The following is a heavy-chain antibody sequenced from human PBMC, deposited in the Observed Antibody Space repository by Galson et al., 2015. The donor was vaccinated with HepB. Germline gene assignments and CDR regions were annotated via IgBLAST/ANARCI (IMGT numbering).Heavy chain of an antibody. CDR1: GFTFSSYG. J-gene: IGHJ4*02. CDR2: IRYDGSNK. D-gene: IGHD1-26*01. CDR3: AKVEWELLSAPGIDY. V-gene: IGHV3-30*02. Sequence: SLRLSCAASGFTFSSYGMHWVRQAPGKGLEWVAFIRYDGSNKYYADSVKGRFTISRDNSKNTLYLQMNSLRAGDTAVYYCAKVEWELLSAPGIDYWGQGTLVTVSS.